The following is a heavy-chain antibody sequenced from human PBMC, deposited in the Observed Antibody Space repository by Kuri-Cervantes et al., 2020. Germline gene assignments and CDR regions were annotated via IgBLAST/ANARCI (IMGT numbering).Heavy chain of an antibody. Sequence: ESLKISCPVSGGSVSSSSYYWGWIRQPPGKGLEWIGSIYYSGSTYYNPSLKGRVTISGDTSKNQFSLKLSSVTAAGTAVYYCARGYDYGDHKYYFDYWGQGTLVTVSS. V-gene: IGHV4-39*07. D-gene: IGHD4-17*01. CDR1: GGSVSSSSYY. CDR2: IYYSGST. J-gene: IGHJ4*02. CDR3: ARGYDYGDHKYYFDY.